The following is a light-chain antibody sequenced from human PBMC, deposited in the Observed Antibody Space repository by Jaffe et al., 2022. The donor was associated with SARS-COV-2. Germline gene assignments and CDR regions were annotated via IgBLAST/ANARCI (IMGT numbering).Light chain of an antibody. V-gene: IGKV3-20*01. CDR1: QSISSSY. Sequence: EIVLTQSPGTLSLSPGERATLSCRASQSISSSYLAWYQQKPGQAPRLLIYGASSRATGIPDRFSGSESGTDFTLTISRLEPEDFAVYYCQQYGSSPPKYTFGQGTKLEIK. CDR2: GAS. J-gene: IGKJ2*01. CDR3: QQYGSSPPKYT.